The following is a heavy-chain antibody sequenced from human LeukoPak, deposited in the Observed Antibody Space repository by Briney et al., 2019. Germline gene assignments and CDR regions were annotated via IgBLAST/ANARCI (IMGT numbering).Heavy chain of an antibody. D-gene: IGHD4-17*01. CDR2: INHSGST. V-gene: IGHV4-34*01. J-gene: IGHJ4*02. CDR3: ARELDSGHFDY. Sequence: SETLSLTCAVYGGSFSGYYWSWIRQPPGKGLEWIGEINHSGSTNYNPSLKSRVTISVDTSKNQFSLKLSSVTAADTAVYYCARELDSGHFDYWGQGTLVTVSS. CDR1: GGSFSGYY.